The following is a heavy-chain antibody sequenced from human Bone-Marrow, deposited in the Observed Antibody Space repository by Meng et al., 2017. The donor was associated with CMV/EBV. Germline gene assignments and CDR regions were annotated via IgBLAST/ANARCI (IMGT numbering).Heavy chain of an antibody. CDR1: GFIFSSYW. D-gene: IGHD2-15*01. V-gene: IGHV3-7*01. J-gene: IGHJ4*02. CDR2: IKQDGTEK. CDR3: ARDPVVSGDYYFDY. Sequence: GGSLRVSCAASGFIFSSYWMSWVRQAPGKGLEWVANIKQDGTEKYYVDSVKGRFTIYRDNTKNSLYLQMNSLRAEDTAVYYCARDPVVSGDYYFDYWGQGKLVTVSS.